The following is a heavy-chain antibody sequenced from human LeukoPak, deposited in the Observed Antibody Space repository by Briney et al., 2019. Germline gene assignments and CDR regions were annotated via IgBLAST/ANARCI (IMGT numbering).Heavy chain of an antibody. V-gene: IGHV4-4*07. CDR1: GGSISSYH. CDR2: IYTSGST. Sequence: SETLSLTCTVSGGSISSYHWSWLRQPAGKGLEWIGRIYTSGSTNYNPSLKSRVTMSVDTSKNQFSLKLSSVTAADTAVYCCARWRSGRGFNYYYYYGMDVWGQGTTVTVSS. CDR3: ARWRSGRGFNYYYYYGMDV. D-gene: IGHD2-15*01. J-gene: IGHJ6*02.